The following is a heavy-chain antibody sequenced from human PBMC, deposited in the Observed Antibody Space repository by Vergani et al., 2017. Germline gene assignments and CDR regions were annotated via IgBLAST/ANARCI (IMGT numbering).Heavy chain of an antibody. D-gene: IGHD6-13*01. CDR2: IYSGGST. V-gene: IGHV3-66*02. CDR3: ASERYSSSWYGGGDYYYGMTS. CDR1: GFTVSSNY. Sequence: EVQLVESGGGLVQPGGSLRLSCAASGFTVSSNYMSWVRQAPGKGLEWVSVIYSGGSTYYADSVKGRFTISRDNSKNTLYLQMNSLRAEDTAVYYCASERYSSSWYGGGDYYYGMTSGAKGPRSPSP. J-gene: IGHJ6*02.